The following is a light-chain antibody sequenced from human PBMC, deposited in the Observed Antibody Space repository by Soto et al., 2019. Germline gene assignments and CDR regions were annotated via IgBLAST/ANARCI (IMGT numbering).Light chain of an antibody. CDR2: AAS. J-gene: IGKJ4*01. Sequence: DIQMTQSPSSLPASVGDRVTITCRASQSISSYLNWYQQKPGKAPKLLIYAASSLQSGVPSRFSGSGSGTDFTLTSSSLQPEDFATYYCQQSYSIPLTFGGGTKVDIK. V-gene: IGKV1-39*01. CDR1: QSISSY. CDR3: QQSYSIPLT.